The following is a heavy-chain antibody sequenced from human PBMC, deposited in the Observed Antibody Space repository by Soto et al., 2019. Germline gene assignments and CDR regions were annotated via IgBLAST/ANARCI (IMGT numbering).Heavy chain of an antibody. Sequence: PGGSLRLSCAVSGFTFSSYEMNWVCQAPGKWLEWVSYIGTSGKTIYYADSVRGRFTIPRDNAKNSLYLQMNSLRAEDTAVYFCARDPAIYSGKFDYGLDVWGRGXTVTVYS. CDR3: ARDPAIYSGKFDYGLDV. V-gene: IGHV3-48*03. CDR1: GFTFSSYE. CDR2: IGTSGKTI. D-gene: IGHD4-4*01. J-gene: IGHJ6*02.